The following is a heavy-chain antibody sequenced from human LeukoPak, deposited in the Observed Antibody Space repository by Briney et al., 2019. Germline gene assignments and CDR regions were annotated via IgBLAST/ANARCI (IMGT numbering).Heavy chain of an antibody. V-gene: IGHV3-21*01. CDR3: ARVEQWLAPKDY. CDR1: GFTFSSYS. J-gene: IGHJ4*02. D-gene: IGHD6-19*01. CDR2: ISSSSSYI. Sequence: PGGSLRLSCAASGFTFSSYSMNWVRQAPGKGLEWVSFISSSSSYIYYADSVKGRFTISRDNAKNSLYLQMNSLRAEDMAVYYCARVEQWLAPKDYWGQGTLVTVSS.